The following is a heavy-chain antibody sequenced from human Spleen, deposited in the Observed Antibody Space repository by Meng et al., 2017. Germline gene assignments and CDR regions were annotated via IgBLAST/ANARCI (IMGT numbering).Heavy chain of an antibody. CDR1: GGSFSDYY. D-gene: IGHD4-11*01. Sequence: QAQLPQGGVGLLKPSETLSLTCVVSGGSFSDYYWSWIRQPPGKGLEWIGEINHSGSTNYNPSLESRATISVDTSQNNLSLKLSSVTAADSAVYYCARGPTTMAHDFDYWGQGTLVTVSS. CDR2: INHSGST. CDR3: ARGPTTMAHDFDY. V-gene: IGHV4-34*01. J-gene: IGHJ4*02.